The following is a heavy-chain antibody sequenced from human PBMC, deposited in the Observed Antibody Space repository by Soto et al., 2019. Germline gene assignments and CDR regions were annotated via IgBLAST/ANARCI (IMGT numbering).Heavy chain of an antibody. CDR2: IIPIFATV. CDR3: ARGGRGYSSAPRYYFDY. V-gene: IGHV1-69*01. D-gene: IGHD5-18*01. CDR1: GGSFSSNP. J-gene: IGHJ4*02. Sequence: QVQLVQSGSEVKKPGSSVKVSCKASGGSFSSNPISWVXQXXXXGLEWMAGIIPIFATVHYAQKFQGRVTITADESTSTAYMELTSLRSEDTAVYFCARGGRGYSSAPRYYFDYWGQGTLVTVS.